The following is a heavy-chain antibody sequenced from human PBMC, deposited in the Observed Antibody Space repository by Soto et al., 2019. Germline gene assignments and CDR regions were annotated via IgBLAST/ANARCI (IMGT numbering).Heavy chain of an antibody. J-gene: IGHJ4*02. V-gene: IGHV3-23*01. D-gene: IGHD3-9*01. CDR2: VSGAASHT. CDR3: ATSFRYFDN. CDR1: GFTPTTTP. Sequence: EVHLLESGGGLVLPGGSLRLSCAGSGFTPTTTPLSWVHQPPGKGLEWVATVSGAASHTYYVDSVRGRFFISRDNSKNTVTLQMNNLTVDDTAVYYCATSFRYFDNWGQGTRVTVSS.